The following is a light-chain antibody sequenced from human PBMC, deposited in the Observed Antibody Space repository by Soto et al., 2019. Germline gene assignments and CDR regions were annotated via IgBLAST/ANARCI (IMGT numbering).Light chain of an antibody. CDR1: QSISSY. CDR3: QQSYSTPCT. Sequence: DIQMTQSPSSLSASVGDRVTITCRASQSISSYLNWYQQKPGKAPKLLIYAASSLQSGVTSRFSGSGSVTDFTLTISSLQPEDFATYYCQQSYSTPCTFGQGTKLEIK. J-gene: IGKJ2*01. CDR2: AAS. V-gene: IGKV1-39*01.